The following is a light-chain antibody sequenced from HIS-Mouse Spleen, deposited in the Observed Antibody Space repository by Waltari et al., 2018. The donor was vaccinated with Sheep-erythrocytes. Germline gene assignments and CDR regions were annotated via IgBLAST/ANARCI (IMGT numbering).Light chain of an antibody. CDR3: CSYAGSSTWV. J-gene: IGLJ3*02. CDR2: EGS. V-gene: IGLV2-23*01. Sequence: QSALTQPASVSGSPGQSITISCTGTSSGVGSYHLVAWYQQPPGKAPKLMIYEGSKRPSGVSNRFSGSKSGNTASLTISGLQAEDEADYYCCSYAGSSTWVFGGGTKLTVL. CDR1: SSGVGSYHL.